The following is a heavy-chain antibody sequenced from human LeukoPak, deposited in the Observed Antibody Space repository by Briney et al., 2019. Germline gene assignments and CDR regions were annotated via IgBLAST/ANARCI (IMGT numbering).Heavy chain of an antibody. V-gene: IGHV3-23*01. J-gene: IGHJ4*02. CDR1: GFTFSNYL. Sequence: PGGSLTLSCADSGFTFSNYLRSWVRQAPGKGLEWVSTISGSGGFTYYADSVKGRFTISRDNSKNTLYLQLNSLRAEDTAVYYCAKGYSSGWSFDDFWGQGTLVTVSS. D-gene: IGHD6-19*01. CDR3: AKGYSSGWSFDDF. CDR2: ISGSGGFT.